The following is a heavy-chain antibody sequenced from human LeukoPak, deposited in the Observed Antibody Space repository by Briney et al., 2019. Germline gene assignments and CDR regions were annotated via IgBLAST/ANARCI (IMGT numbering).Heavy chain of an antibody. CDR2: ISAYNGNT. CDR1: GYTFTSYG. CDR3: ARRGQYYYDSTAYYYDDY. D-gene: IGHD3-22*01. V-gene: IGHV1-18*01. J-gene: IGHJ4*02. Sequence: ASVKVSCKASGYTFTSYGISWVRQAPGQGLKWMGWISAYNGNTNYAQKLQGRVTMTTDTSTSTAYMELRSLRSDDTAVYYCARRGQYYYDSTAYYYDDYWGQGTLVTVSS.